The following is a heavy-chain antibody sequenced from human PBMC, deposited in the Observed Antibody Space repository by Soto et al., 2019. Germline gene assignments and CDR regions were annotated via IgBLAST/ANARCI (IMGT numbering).Heavy chain of an antibody. V-gene: IGHV4-31*03. CDR2: IYYSGST. J-gene: IGHJ5*02. Sequence: QVQLQESGPGLVKPSQTLSLTCTVSGGSISSGGYYWSWIRQHPGKGLEWIGHIYYSGSTYYNPSSKRRGTTYVDTSKNQSSLQLSSGTAADTAVYYCARVGGINWFDPWGQGTLVTVSS. CDR3: ARVGGINWFDP. D-gene: IGHD3-16*01. CDR1: GGSISSGGYY.